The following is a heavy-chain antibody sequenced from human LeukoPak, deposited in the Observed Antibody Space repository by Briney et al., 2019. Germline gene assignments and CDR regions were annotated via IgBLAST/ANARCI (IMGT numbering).Heavy chain of an antibody. V-gene: IGHV3-21*01. J-gene: IGHJ4*02. CDR1: GFTFSSYS. CDR2: ISSSSSYI. CDR3: ASMRYGSGSYYFDY. Sequence: NPGGSLRLSCTASGFTFSSYSMNWVRQAPGKGLEWVSSISSSSSYIYYADSVKGRFTISRDNAKNSLYLQMNSLRAEDTAVYYCASMRYGSGSYYFDYWGQGTLVTVSS. D-gene: IGHD3-10*01.